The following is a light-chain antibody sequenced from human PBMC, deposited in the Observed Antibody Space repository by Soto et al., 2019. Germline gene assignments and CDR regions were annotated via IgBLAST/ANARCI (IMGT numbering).Light chain of an antibody. CDR3: QHYDNWPPWT. CDR2: GAS. J-gene: IGKJ1*01. CDR1: QTVSITY. V-gene: IGKV3-15*01. Sequence: TQSPGTLSLSPGESATLSCRSGQTVSITYLTWYQQKPGQAPRLLIYGASTRANDIPARFSGSGSGTEFTLTIRSLQSEDIAVYYCQHYDNWPPWTFGQGTKVDIK.